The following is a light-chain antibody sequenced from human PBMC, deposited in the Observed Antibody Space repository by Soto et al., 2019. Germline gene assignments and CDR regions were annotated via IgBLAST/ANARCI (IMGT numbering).Light chain of an antibody. CDR1: QAIRND. J-gene: IGKJ5*01. Sequence: AVQVTQSPSSLSASVGDRVTITCRASQAIRNDLGWYQQKPGKAPKLLIYAASTLQSGVPSRFSGSGFGTDFTLTISSLLPEDVATYYCLQDFNYFSFGQGTRLEIK. V-gene: IGKV1-6*01. CDR2: AAS. CDR3: LQDFNYFS.